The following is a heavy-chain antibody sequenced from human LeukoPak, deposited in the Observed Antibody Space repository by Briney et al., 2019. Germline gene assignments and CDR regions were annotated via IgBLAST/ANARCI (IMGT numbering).Heavy chain of an antibody. CDR2: INTYNGNT. D-gene: IGHD4-23*01. Sequence: ASVKVSCKASGYTFTSYGISWVRQAPGQGLEWMGWINTYNGNTNYAQKLQGRVTMTTDTSTSTAYMELRSLRSDDTAVYYCASGFQNSKDDAFDIWGQGTMVTVSS. CDR1: GYTFTSYG. J-gene: IGHJ3*02. CDR3: ASGFQNSKDDAFDI. V-gene: IGHV1-18*01.